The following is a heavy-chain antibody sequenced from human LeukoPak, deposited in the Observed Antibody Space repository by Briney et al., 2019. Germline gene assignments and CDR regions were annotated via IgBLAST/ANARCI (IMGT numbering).Heavy chain of an antibody. CDR1: GFTFSSYS. V-gene: IGHV3-21*01. D-gene: IGHD3-3*01. CDR3: ARASRYDFWSGYRNWFDP. CDR2: ISSSSSYI. Sequence: GGSLSLSCAASGFTFSSYSMNWVRQAPGKGLEWVSSISSSSSYIYYADSVKGRFTISRDNAKNSLYLQMNSLRAEDTAVYYCARASRYDFWSGYRNWFDPWGQGTLVTVSS. J-gene: IGHJ5*02.